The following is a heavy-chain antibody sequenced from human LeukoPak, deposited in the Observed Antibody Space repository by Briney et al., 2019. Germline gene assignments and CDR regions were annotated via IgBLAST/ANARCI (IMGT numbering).Heavy chain of an antibody. V-gene: IGHV3-74*01. Sequence: GGSLRLSCAASGFTFSSYWMHWVRQAPGEGLVWVSRINGDGSTTHYADSVKGRFTISRDNAKNTLYLQLNSLRAEDTAVYYCARVMISGQRHMDVWGKGTTVTVSS. J-gene: IGHJ6*03. D-gene: IGHD6-25*01. CDR2: INGDGSTT. CDR1: GFTFSSYW. CDR3: ARVMISGQRHMDV.